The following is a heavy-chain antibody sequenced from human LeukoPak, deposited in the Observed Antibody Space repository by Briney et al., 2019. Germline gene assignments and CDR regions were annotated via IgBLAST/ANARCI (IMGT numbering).Heavy chain of an antibody. Sequence: PSGNLSLTCAGSGGSISSSNWWSWARRPPGKGLEWIGAIYHSGSTNYNPSLKSRVTISVDKSKNQFSLKLSSVTAADTAVYYCARAAYCGGDCYWFYFDYWGQGTLVTVSS. CDR2: IYHSGST. CDR3: ARAAYCGGDCYWFYFDY. D-gene: IGHD2-21*02. CDR1: GGSISSSNW. V-gene: IGHV4-4*02. J-gene: IGHJ4*02.